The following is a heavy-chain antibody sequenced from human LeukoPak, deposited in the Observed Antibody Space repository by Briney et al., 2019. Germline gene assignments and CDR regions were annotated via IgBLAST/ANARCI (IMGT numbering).Heavy chain of an antibody. Sequence: KTGGSLRLSGAASAFIFTDYSMTWIRRAPGKGLEWVSYISSGGGTINYADCWRGGFTISRDNAKNSLYLQMNSLRAEDTAVYYCARERYNYGSYSFDYWGGGTLVTVSS. CDR3: ARERYNYGSYSFDY. CDR2: ISSGGGTI. J-gene: IGHJ4*02. CDR1: AFIFTDYS. V-gene: IGHV3-11*01. D-gene: IGHD5-18*01.